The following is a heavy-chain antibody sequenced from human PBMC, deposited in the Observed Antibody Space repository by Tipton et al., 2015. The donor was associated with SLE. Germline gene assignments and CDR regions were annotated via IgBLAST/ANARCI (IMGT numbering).Heavy chain of an antibody. CDR3: AGYYDFSSAYLTF. D-gene: IGHD3-3*01. CDR2: IYTSGST. V-gene: IGHV4-61*02. J-gene: IGHJ4*02. Sequence: LRLSCTVSGVSISSGNYYWSWIRQPAGKGLEWIGRIYTSGSTKYNPSLKSRVTISSDTSKNQVSLKLTSVSAADTAVYYCAGYYDFSSAYLTFWGQGTQVTVSS. CDR1: GVSISSGNYY.